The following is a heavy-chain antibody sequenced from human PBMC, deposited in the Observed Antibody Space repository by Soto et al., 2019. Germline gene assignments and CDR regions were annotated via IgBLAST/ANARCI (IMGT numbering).Heavy chain of an antibody. Sequence: ASETLSLTCAVYGGSFSGYYWSWIRQPPGKGLEWIGEINHSGSTNYNPSLKSRVTISVDTSKNQFSLKLSSVTAADTAVYYCARGPFEGYDILTGRMGYYYGMDVWGQGTTVTVSS. V-gene: IGHV4-34*01. J-gene: IGHJ6*02. CDR2: INHSGST. CDR1: GGSFSGYY. CDR3: ARGPFEGYDILTGRMGYYYGMDV. D-gene: IGHD3-9*01.